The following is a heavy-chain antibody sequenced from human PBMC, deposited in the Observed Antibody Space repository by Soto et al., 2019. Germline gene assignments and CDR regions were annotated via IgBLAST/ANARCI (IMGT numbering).Heavy chain of an antibody. CDR2: IIPIFGTA. CDR1: GGTFSSYA. CDR3: ARYWNYYGSGSYYYNWFDP. D-gene: IGHD3-10*01. V-gene: IGHV1-69*06. J-gene: IGHJ5*02. Sequence: GASGKVSWKASGGTFSSYAISWVRQAPGQGLEWMGGIIPIFGTANYAQKFQGRVTITADKSTSTAYMELSSLRSEDTAVYYCARYWNYYGSGSYYYNWFDPWGQGTLVTVSS.